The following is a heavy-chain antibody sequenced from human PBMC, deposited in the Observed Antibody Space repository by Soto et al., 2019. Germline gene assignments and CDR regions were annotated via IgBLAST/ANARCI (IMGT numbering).Heavy chain of an antibody. CDR1: GGSISSSSYY. CDR3: ASGYGMDV. Sequence: SETLSLTCTVSGGSISSSSYYWGWIRQPPGKGLEWIGSIYYSGSTYYSPSLKSRVTISVDTSKNQFSLKLSSVTAADTAVYYCASGYGMDVWGQGTTVTVSS. V-gene: IGHV4-39*01. J-gene: IGHJ6*02. CDR2: IYYSGST.